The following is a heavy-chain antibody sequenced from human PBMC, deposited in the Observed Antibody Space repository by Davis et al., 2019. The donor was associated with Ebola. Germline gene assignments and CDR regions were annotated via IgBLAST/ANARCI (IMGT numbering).Heavy chain of an antibody. J-gene: IGHJ3*02. D-gene: IGHD1-26*01. CDR3: ARDRKVGGRPPWAFHI. Sequence: GESLKISCAASGFTFSDHFMNWIRQAPGKALEWVAYIGQCDDRRFYADSVKGRFTISRDDGKNSLYLQMNTLKTEDTAVYYCARDRKVGGRPPWAFHIWGQGTMVTVSS. V-gene: IGHV3-11*04. CDR2: IGQCDDRR. CDR1: GFTFSDHF.